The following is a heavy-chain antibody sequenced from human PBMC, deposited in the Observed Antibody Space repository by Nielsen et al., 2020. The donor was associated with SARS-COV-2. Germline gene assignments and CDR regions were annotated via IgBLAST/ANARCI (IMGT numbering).Heavy chain of an antibody. V-gene: IGHV4-31*03. CDR3: ASHYVWGSYRYRYFDY. CDR1: GGSISSGGYY. D-gene: IGHD3-16*02. CDR2: IYYSGST. Sequence: SETLSLTCTVSGGSISSGGYYWGWIRQHPGKGLEWIGYIYYSGSTYYNPSLKSRVTISVDTSKNQFSLKLSSVTAADTAVYYCASHYVWGSYRYRYFDYWGQGTLVTVSS. J-gene: IGHJ4*02.